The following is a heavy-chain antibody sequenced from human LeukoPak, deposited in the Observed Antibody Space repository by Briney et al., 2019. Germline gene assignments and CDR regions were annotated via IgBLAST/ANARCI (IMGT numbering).Heavy chain of an antibody. CDR1: GGSISSSNW. CDR2: IYHSGST. Sequence: SETLSLTCTVSGGSISSSNWWSWVRQPPGKGLEWIGEIYHSGSTNYNPSLKSRVTISVDKSRNQFSLKLSSVTAADTAVYYCARDLIRNAFDIWGQGTMVTVSS. D-gene: IGHD2-8*01. V-gene: IGHV4-4*02. J-gene: IGHJ3*02. CDR3: ARDLIRNAFDI.